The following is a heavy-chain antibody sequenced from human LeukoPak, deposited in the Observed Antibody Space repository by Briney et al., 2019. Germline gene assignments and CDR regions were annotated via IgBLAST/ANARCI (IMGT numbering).Heavy chain of an antibody. CDR2: ISSNGGST. CDR1: GFTFSSYA. Sequence: GGSLRLSCAASGFTFSSYAMHWVRQAPGKGLEYVSAISSNGGSTYYANSVRGRFTISRDNSKNTLYLQMGSLRAEDMAVYYCARRRIAAAGNYFHYWGQGTLVTVSS. CDR3: ARRRIAAAGNYFHY. D-gene: IGHD6-13*01. V-gene: IGHV3-64*01. J-gene: IGHJ4*02.